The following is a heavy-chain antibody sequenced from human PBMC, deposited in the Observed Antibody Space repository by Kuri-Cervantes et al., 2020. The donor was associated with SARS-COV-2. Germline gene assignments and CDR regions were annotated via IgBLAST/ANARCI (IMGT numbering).Heavy chain of an antibody. Sequence: GGSLRPSCAASGFTFSRYGMHWVRQAPGKGLEWVAVRSYDGSNKYYADSVKGRFTISRDNSKNTLYLQMNSLRAEDTAVYYCASALLVVLDYWGQGTLVTVSS. D-gene: IGHD3-22*01. CDR3: ASALLVVLDY. J-gene: IGHJ4*02. CDR2: RSYDGSNK. CDR1: GFTFSRYG. V-gene: IGHV3-30*19.